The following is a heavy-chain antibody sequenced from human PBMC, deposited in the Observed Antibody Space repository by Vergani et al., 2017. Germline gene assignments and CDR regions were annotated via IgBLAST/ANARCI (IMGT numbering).Heavy chain of an antibody. J-gene: IGHJ4*02. CDR1: GFTFSSYE. D-gene: IGHD2-2*01. Sequence: EVQLVESGGGLVQPGGSLRLSCAASGFTFSSYEMNWVRQAPGKGLEWVSYISSSGSTIYYADSVKGRFTISRDNSKNTLYLQMNSLRAEDTAVYYCAKIVVPAAPVDYWGQGTLVTVSS. V-gene: IGHV3-48*03. CDR3: AKIVVPAAPVDY. CDR2: ISSSGSTI.